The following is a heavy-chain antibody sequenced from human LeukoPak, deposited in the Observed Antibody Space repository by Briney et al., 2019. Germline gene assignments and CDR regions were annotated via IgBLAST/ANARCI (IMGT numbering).Heavy chain of an antibody. Sequence: SETLSLTCTVSGASITTTLYYWVWARQSPGKGLEWIGSFYYGGITYYHPSLKSRVTISVDTSKNQFSLKLSSVTAADTAVYYCARGGYSSSSLSDYWGQGTLVTVSS. D-gene: IGHD6-6*01. CDR2: FYYGGIT. CDR3: ARGGYSSSSLSDY. V-gene: IGHV4-39*07. J-gene: IGHJ4*02. CDR1: GASITTTLYY.